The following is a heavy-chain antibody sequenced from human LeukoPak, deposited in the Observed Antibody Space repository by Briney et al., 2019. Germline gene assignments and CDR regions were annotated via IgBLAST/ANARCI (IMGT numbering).Heavy chain of an antibody. V-gene: IGHV3-7*01. Sequence: GGSLRLSCAASGFTLSSCWMSWVRQAPGKGLEWVANIKQDGSETYYVDSVRGRFTISRDNAKNSLYLQMNSLRPEDTAVYYCARNYYYYYMDVWGKGTTVTVSS. CDR1: GFTLSSCW. CDR2: IKQDGSET. J-gene: IGHJ6*03. CDR3: ARNYYYYYMDV.